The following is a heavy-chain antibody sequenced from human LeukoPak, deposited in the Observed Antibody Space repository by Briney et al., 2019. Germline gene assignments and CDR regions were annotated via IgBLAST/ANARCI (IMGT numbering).Heavy chain of an antibody. Sequence: GGSLRLSCAASGFTFSDYYMSWIRQAPGKGLEWVSYISSSGSTIYYADSVKGRFTISRDNAKNSLYLQMNSLRAEDTAVYYCAREDPPGYSSSWYVDYYYYMDVWGKGTTVTVSS. J-gene: IGHJ6*03. D-gene: IGHD6-13*01. CDR3: AREDPPGYSSSWYVDYYYYMDV. CDR2: ISSSGSTI. CDR1: GFTFSDYY. V-gene: IGHV3-11*01.